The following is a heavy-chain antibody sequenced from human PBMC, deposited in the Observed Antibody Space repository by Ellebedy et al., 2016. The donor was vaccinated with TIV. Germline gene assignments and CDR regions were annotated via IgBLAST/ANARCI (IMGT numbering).Heavy chain of an antibody. Sequence: ASVKVSXKVSGYTLTELSMHWVRQAPGKGLEWMGGFDPEDGETIYAQKFQGRVTMTEDTSTDTAYMELSSLRSEDTAVYYCATFRVTVDYYYYGMDVWGQGTTVTVSS. CDR1: GYTLTELS. D-gene: IGHD2-15*01. J-gene: IGHJ6*02. CDR3: ATFRVTVDYYYYGMDV. CDR2: FDPEDGET. V-gene: IGHV1-24*01.